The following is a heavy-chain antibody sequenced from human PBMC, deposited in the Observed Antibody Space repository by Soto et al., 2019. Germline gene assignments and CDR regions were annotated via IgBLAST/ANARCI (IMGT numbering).Heavy chain of an antibody. V-gene: IGHV3-11*01. CDR2: ISSSGSTL. J-gene: IGHJ4*02. Sequence: QVQLLESGGGLVKPGGSLRLSCAASGFSFSDYYMSWLRQAPGKGLEWVSYISSSGSTLDYADSVKGRFAISRDNAKNSLYLQMNSLRAEDTAVYYCASEFIPSVLYHISVYSGQGTLVTVSS. CDR1: GFSFSDYY. CDR3: ASEFIPSVLYHISVY. D-gene: IGHD2-2*02.